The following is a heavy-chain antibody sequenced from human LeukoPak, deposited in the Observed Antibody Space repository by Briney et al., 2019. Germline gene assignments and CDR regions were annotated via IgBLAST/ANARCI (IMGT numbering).Heavy chain of an antibody. J-gene: IGHJ4*02. CDR1: GCIFSGFA. V-gene: IGHV3-30*04. Sequence: GGSLRLSCAASGCIFSGFAMHWVRRTPGKGLQWVAGISHDGDNEYYPDSVMGRFTISRDNSKNTLYLQMNSLRGDDTAVYYCARGPFGSCSSPSGYFFDYWGQGSLVTVSS. D-gene: IGHD2-2*01. CDR2: ISHDGDNE. CDR3: ARGPFGSCSSPSGYFFDY.